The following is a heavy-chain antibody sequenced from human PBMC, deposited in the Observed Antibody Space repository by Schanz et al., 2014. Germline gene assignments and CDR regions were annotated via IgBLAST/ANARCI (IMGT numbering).Heavy chain of an antibody. CDR2: ITYDGSNK. CDR1: GFTFRGHA. Sequence: QVQLVESGGGVVQPGRSLRLSCAASGFTFRGHAMHWVRQAPGQGLEKVAAITYDGSNKYYAESVKGRFAISRDNSKDTLYLQMNSLRTEDTAVYYCAGDWASGRYYSDYWGQGTLVTVSS. CDR3: AGDWASGRYYSDY. D-gene: IGHD1-26*01. V-gene: IGHV3-30*09. J-gene: IGHJ4*02.